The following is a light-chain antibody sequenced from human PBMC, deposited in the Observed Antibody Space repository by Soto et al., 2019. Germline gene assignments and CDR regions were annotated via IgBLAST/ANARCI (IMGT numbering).Light chain of an antibody. CDR3: AAWDDNLNGVV. V-gene: IGLV1-44*01. Sequence: QAVVTQPPSASGTPGQRVMMSCSGSTSNIRRHTVNWYQQLPGAAPKLLIYSNVQRPSGVPDRLSGSKSGTSASLAISGLQSEDEGDYYCAAWDDNLNGVVFGGGTKVTVL. CDR2: SNV. J-gene: IGLJ2*01. CDR1: TSNIRRHT.